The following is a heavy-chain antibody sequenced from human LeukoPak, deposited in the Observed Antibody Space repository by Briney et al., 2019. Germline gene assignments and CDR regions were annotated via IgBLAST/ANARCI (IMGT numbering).Heavy chain of an antibody. Sequence: GSLRLSCAASGFTFSSYWMHWVRQAPGKGLVWVSHINGDGSYTTYADSVKGRFTISRDNARNVLHLQMNSLRADDTALYYCARDLSASWSTLGYWGPGTLVTVSS. J-gene: IGHJ4*02. D-gene: IGHD6-13*01. CDR1: GFTFSSYW. CDR3: ARDLSASWSTLGY. CDR2: INGDGSYT. V-gene: IGHV3-74*01.